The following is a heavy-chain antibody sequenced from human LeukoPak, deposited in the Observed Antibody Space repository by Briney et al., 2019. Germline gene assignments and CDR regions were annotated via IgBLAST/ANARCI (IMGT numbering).Heavy chain of an antibody. CDR3: ARDFTAIDAFDI. CDR1: GFTFSSCW. Sequence: GGSLRLSCAASGFTFSSCWMHWVRQAPGKGLVWVSRINSDGSSTSYADSVKGRFTISRDNAKNTLYLQMNSLRAEDTAVYYCARDFTAIDAFDIWGQGTMVTVSS. J-gene: IGHJ3*02. CDR2: INSDGSST. D-gene: IGHD5-18*01. V-gene: IGHV3-74*01.